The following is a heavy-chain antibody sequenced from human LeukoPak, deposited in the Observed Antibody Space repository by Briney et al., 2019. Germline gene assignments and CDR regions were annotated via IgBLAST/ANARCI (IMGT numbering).Heavy chain of an antibody. Sequence: GGSLRLSCAASGFTFSSYGMHWVRQAPGKGLEWVAFIRYDGSNKYYADSVKGRFTISRDNSKNTLYLQMNSLRAEDTAVYYCAKDGNWNYVGYYCYYMDVWGKGTTVTVSS. CDR2: IRYDGSNK. J-gene: IGHJ6*03. V-gene: IGHV3-30*02. CDR1: GFTFSSYG. D-gene: IGHD1-7*01. CDR3: AKDGNWNYVGYYCYYMDV.